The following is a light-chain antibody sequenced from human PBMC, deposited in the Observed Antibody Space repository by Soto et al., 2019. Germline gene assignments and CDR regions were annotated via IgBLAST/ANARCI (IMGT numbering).Light chain of an antibody. CDR3: QQYNSYSGMYP. Sequence: DIQMTQSPSTLSASVGDRVTITCRASQSISSWLAWYQHKPGKAPKLLIYDASSLESGVPSRFSGSGSGTEFTLTLRSLQHDDFATCYCQQYNSYSGMYPFGQGTKLEIK. J-gene: IGKJ2*01. CDR2: DAS. V-gene: IGKV1-5*01. CDR1: QSISSW.